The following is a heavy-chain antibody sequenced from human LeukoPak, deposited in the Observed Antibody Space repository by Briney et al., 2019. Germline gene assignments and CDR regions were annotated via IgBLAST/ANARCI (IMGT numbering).Heavy chain of an antibody. CDR2: IIPIFGTA. Sequence: SVKVSCKASGGTFSSYAISWVRQAPGQGLEWMGGIIPIFGTANYAQKFQGRVTMTTDTSTSTAYMELRSLRSDDTAVYYCARDEQWLVRATFDYWGQGTLVTVSS. CDR1: GGTFSSYA. CDR3: ARDEQWLVRATFDY. V-gene: IGHV1-69*05. D-gene: IGHD6-19*01. J-gene: IGHJ4*02.